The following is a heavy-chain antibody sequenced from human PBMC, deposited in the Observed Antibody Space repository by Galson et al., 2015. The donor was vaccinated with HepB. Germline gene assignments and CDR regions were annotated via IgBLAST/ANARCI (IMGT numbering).Heavy chain of an antibody. CDR2: IRTYNGNT. Sequence: SVKVSCKASGYTFNDYGICWVRQAPGQGLGWMGCIRTYNGNTRNPQKFQGRVTLTTDTSTSTAYMELRSLKSDDTAVYYCARGNYYASGSYYFWGQGTLVTVSS. CDR1: GYTFNDYG. CDR3: ARGNYYASGSYYF. V-gene: IGHV1-18*01. D-gene: IGHD3-10*01. J-gene: IGHJ4*02.